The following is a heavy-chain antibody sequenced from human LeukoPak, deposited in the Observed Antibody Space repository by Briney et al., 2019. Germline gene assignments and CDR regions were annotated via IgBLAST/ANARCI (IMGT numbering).Heavy chain of an antibody. CDR1: GYKFSNYW. CDR2: IYPGDSDT. V-gene: IGHV5-51*01. Sequence: GESLKISCKGSGYKFSNYWIGWVRQLPGKGLECMGIIYPGDSDTRYSPSFQGQVTISVDKSINTAYLQWSSLKAADTAIYYCARGEITGTPVYYWGQGTLVTVSS. D-gene: IGHD1-7*01. CDR3: ARGEITGTPVYY. J-gene: IGHJ4*02.